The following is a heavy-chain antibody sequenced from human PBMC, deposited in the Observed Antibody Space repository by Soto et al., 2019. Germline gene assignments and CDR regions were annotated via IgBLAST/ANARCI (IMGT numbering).Heavy chain of an antibody. Sequence: ASAKVSCKASGYTFTSYDINWVRQATGQGLEWMGWMNPNSGNTGYAQKFQGRVTMPRNTSISTAYMELSSLRSVDTAVYYCARSPRVVPTAMPSRVDPWGQGTLVTVSS. CDR3: ARSPRVVPTAMPSRVDP. CDR2: MNPNSGNT. V-gene: IGHV1-8*01. CDR1: GYTFTSYD. D-gene: IGHD2-2*01. J-gene: IGHJ5*02.